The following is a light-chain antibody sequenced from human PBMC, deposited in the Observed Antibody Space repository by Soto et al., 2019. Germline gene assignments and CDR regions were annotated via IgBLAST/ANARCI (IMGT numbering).Light chain of an antibody. CDR3: SSYTSSSTLDV. Sequence: QSALTQPASVSGSPGQSITISCTGTSSDVGGYNYFSWYQQHPGKAPKLMIYDVSNRPSGGSNRFSGSKSGNTASLTISGLQAEDEADYYCSSYTSSSTLDVFGTGTKLTVL. CDR1: SSDVGGYNY. J-gene: IGLJ1*01. V-gene: IGLV2-14*01. CDR2: DVS.